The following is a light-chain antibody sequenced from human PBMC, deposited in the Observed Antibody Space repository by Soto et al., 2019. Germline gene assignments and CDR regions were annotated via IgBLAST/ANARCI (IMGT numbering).Light chain of an antibody. J-gene: IGKJ5*01. CDR2: AAS. Sequence: DIQMTQSPSSLSASVGDRVTITCRASQGIRNFLACYQQKPGKVPKLLISAASTLQSGVPSRFSGSGSGTDFTLTITSLQHEAVATCYCQKYSCVITFAQGTRLEIK. CDR1: QGIRNF. V-gene: IGKV1-27*01. CDR3: QKYSCVIT.